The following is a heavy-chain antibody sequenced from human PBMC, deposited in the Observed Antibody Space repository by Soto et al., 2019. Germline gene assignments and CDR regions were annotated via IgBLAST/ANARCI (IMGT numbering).Heavy chain of an antibody. Sequence: GGSLRLSCVDSGCTFSKYRTSWVRQAPGKGLEWVGRIKGEADGGTTDYAAPVKGRITISRDHSKDTLYLHMNSLKTEDTAVHYCTTGLSNGYYNFDYWGQGTPVTVSS. D-gene: IGHD3-22*01. V-gene: IGHV3-15*01. CDR2: IKGEADGGTT. CDR3: TTGLSNGYYNFDY. CDR1: GCTFSKYR. J-gene: IGHJ4*02.